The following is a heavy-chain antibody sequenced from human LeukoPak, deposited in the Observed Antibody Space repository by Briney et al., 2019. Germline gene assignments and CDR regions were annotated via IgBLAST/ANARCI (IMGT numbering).Heavy chain of an antibody. CDR2: IIPIFGTA. CDR1: GYTLTELS. D-gene: IGHD3-3*01. CDR3: AIIPYDFWSGYYSRALS. Sequence: GASVKVSCKVSGYTLTELSMHWVRQAPGQGLEWMGGIIPIFGTANYAQKFQGRVTITADESTSTAYMELSSLRSEDTAVYYCAIIPYDFWSGYYSRALSWGQGTLVTVSS. V-gene: IGHV1-69*13. J-gene: IGHJ5*02.